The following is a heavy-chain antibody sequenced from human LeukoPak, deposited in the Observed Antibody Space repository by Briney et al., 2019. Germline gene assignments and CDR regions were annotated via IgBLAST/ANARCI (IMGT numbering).Heavy chain of an antibody. V-gene: IGHV4-39*07. CDR3: ARGRERWYHYFDY. Sequence: SETLSLTCTVSGGSISSSSYYWGWIRQPPGKGLEWIGSIYYSGSTYYNPSLKSRVTISVDTSKNQFSLKLSSVTAADTAVYYCARGRERWYHYFDYWGQGTLVTVSS. CDR2: IYYSGST. J-gene: IGHJ4*02. D-gene: IGHD4-23*01. CDR1: GGSISSSSYY.